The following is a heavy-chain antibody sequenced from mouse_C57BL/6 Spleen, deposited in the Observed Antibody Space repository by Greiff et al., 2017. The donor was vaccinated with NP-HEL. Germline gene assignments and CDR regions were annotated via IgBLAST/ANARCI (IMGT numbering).Heavy chain of an antibody. D-gene: IGHD1-1*01. J-gene: IGHJ3*01. CDR2: IDPSDSYT. Sequence: QVQLKESGAELVMPGASVKLSCKASGYTFTSYWMHWVKQRPGQGLEWIGEIDPSDSYTNYNQKFKGKSTLTVDKSSSTAYMQLSSLTSEDSAVYYCARKSSGFAYWGQGTLVTVSA. CDR1: GYTFTSYW. CDR3: ARKSSGFAY. V-gene: IGHV1-69*01.